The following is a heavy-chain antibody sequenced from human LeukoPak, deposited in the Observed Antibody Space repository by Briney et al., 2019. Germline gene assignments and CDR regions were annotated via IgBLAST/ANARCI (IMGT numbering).Heavy chain of an antibody. Sequence: SETLSLTCTVSGGSIRSSSYYWGWIRQPPGKGLEWIGSIYYSGSTYYNPSLKSRVTISVDTSKKQFSLKLSSVTAADTAVYYCAREVAAAVQVTWWFDPWGQGTLVTVSS. V-gene: IGHV4-39*07. D-gene: IGHD6-13*01. CDR1: GGSIRSSSYY. J-gene: IGHJ5*02. CDR2: IYYSGST. CDR3: AREVAAAVQVTWWFDP.